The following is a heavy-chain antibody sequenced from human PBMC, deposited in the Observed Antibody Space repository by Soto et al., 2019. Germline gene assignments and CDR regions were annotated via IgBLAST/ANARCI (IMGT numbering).Heavy chain of an antibody. V-gene: IGHV3-30-3*01. D-gene: IGHD3-10*01. CDR3: ARRRGISGSYYNYFDP. CDR2: ISYDGSNK. J-gene: IGHJ5*02. Sequence: QVQLVESGGGVVQPGRSLRLSCAASGFTFSSYAMHWVRQAPGKGLEWVAVISYDGSNKYYADSVKGRFTISRDNSKNTLYLQMNSLRAEDTAVYYCARRRGISGSYYNYFDPCGQGTLVTVSS. CDR1: GFTFSSYA.